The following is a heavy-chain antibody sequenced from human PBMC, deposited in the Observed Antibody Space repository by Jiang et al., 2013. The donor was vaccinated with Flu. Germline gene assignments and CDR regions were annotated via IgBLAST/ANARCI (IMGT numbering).Heavy chain of an antibody. CDR3: AKEGSSWYRGNYYYYYMDV. V-gene: IGHV3-23*01. J-gene: IGHJ6*03. CDR2: SVGSGDNT. D-gene: IGHD6-13*01. CDR1: GFTFKNYA. Sequence: SCEASGFTFKNYAMSWVRQASWEGAGVGSQLSVGSGDNTFYADAVKGRFTVSRDNSKNRLYLQMNSLRPEDTAVYYCAKEGSSWYRGNYYYYYMDVWGKGTTVTVSS.